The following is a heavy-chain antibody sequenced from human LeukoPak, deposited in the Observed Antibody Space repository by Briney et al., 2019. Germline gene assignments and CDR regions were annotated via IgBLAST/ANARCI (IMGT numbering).Heavy chain of an antibody. D-gene: IGHD1-14*01. CDR3: AKARTSFHSRPEIDY. CDR2: ISSSSSTI. Sequence: PGGSLRLSCAASGFTFSSYSMNWVRQAPGKGLEWVSYISSSSSTIYYADSVKGRFTISRDNSKNTLYLQMNSLRAEDTAVYYCAKARTSFHSRPEIDYWGQGTLVTVSS. V-gene: IGHV3-48*01. J-gene: IGHJ4*02. CDR1: GFTFSSYS.